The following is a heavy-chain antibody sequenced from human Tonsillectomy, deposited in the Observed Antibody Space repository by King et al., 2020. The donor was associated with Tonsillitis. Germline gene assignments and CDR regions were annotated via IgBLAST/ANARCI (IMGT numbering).Heavy chain of an antibody. J-gene: IGHJ4*02. D-gene: IGHD3-22*01. V-gene: IGHV4-59*01. CDR3: ASDTYYYDSTGYYPTYFDY. CDR1: GDSISSYY. Sequence: VQLQESGPGLVKPSETLSLTCTVSGDSISSYYWSWIRQPPGKGLEWIGNIYYTGSTNYNPSLKSRVTISVDTSKNQFSLKLSSVTAADTAVYYCASDTYYYDSTGYYPTYFDYWGQGTLVTVSS. CDR2: IYYTGST.